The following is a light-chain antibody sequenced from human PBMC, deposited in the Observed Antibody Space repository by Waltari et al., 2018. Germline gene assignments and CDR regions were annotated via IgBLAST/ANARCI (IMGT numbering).Light chain of an antibody. J-gene: IGKJ1*01. V-gene: IGKV1-5*03. CDR1: QSVSPW. CDR3: QHFNGFPWT. Sequence: DIQMTQSPSTLSASVGDSVTITCRSSQSVSPWLAWYQQKPGKAPKLLIYKGSNLQSGVPSRFGGSGSESGTEFTRTITSLQPDDLAIYYCQHFNGFPWTFGQGTKVEIK. CDR2: KGS.